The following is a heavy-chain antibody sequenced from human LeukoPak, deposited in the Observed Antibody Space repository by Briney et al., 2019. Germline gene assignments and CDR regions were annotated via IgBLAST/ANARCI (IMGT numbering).Heavy chain of an antibody. CDR2: IYYSGST. CDR1: GGSISSGGYY. D-gene: IGHD6-19*01. Sequence: TLSLTCTVSGGSISSGGYYWSWIRQHPGKGLEWIGYIYYSGSTYYNPSLKSRVTISVDTSKDQFSLKLSSVTAADTAVYYCARDKIAVAGTGYYYGMDVWGQGTTVTVSS. V-gene: IGHV4-31*03. CDR3: ARDKIAVAGTGYYYGMDV. J-gene: IGHJ6*02.